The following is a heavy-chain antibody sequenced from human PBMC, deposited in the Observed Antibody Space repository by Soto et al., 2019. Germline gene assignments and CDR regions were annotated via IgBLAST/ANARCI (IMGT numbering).Heavy chain of an antibody. CDR1: GFTFSSYE. CDR2: ISSSGSTI. J-gene: IGHJ4*02. D-gene: IGHD6-19*01. V-gene: IGHV3-48*03. Sequence: VQLVESGGGLVQPGGSLRLSCAASGFTFSSYEMNWVRQAPGKGLEWVSYISSSGSTIYYADSVKGRFTISRDNAKNSLYLQMNSLRAEDTAVYYCARESSSGWPGHFDYWGQGTLVTVSS. CDR3: ARESSSGWPGHFDY.